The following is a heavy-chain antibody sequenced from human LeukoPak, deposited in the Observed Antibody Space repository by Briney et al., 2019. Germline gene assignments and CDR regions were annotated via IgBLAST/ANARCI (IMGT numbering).Heavy chain of an antibody. CDR1: GFTFSSYA. Sequence: GRSLRLSCAASGFTFSSYAMHWVRQAPGKGLEWVAVISYDGSNKYYADSVKGRFTISRDNSKDTLYLQMNSLRAEDTAVYYCARGDPRSDAFDIWGQGKMVTVSS. V-gene: IGHV3-30-3*01. CDR2: ISYDGSNK. J-gene: IGHJ3*02. CDR3: ARGDPRSDAFDI.